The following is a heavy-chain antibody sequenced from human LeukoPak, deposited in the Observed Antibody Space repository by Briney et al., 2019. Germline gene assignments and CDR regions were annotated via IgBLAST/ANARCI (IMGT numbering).Heavy chain of an antibody. CDR3: ARLYDSGSYPLDY. J-gene: IGHJ4*02. V-gene: IGHV4-59*12. CDR1: GWALSSDY. CDR2: IYYSGRISYNT. Sequence: LGTPFLPCTGSGWALSSDYLKWVRQAPRQGLEWVWDIYYSGRISYNTNNNPSLKSRVTISVDTPKNQFSLKLTSVTAADTAVYYCARLYDSGSYPLDYWGQGILVTVSS. D-gene: IGHD3-10*01.